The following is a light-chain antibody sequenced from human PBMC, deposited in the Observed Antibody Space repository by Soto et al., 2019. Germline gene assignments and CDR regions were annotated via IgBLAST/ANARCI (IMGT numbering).Light chain of an antibody. V-gene: IGKV2-28*01. J-gene: IGKJ5*01. Sequence: LMTQSPVSLAFTPGCPASSSCCXSRRLLHSSGYHYLDWFLQKPGQSPQLLIYLGSNRASGVPDRFSGSGSGTNFTLHINRVEAEDVGTYYCMQALQSLTFGQGTRLE. CDR1: RRLLHSSGYHY. CDR2: LGS. CDR3: MQALQSLT.